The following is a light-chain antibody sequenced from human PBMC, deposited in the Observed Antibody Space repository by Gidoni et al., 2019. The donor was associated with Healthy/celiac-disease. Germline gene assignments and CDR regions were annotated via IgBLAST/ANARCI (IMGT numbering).Light chain of an antibody. V-gene: IGKV3-11*01. Sequence: EIVLTQSPATLSLSPGERATLSCRASQSVSSYLAWYQQKPGQAPRFLIYDASNRATGIPARFSGSGSGTDFTLTISSLEPEDFAVYYCQQRSNWPPFFGQXTRLEIK. CDR1: QSVSSY. CDR2: DAS. J-gene: IGKJ5*01. CDR3: QQRSNWPPF.